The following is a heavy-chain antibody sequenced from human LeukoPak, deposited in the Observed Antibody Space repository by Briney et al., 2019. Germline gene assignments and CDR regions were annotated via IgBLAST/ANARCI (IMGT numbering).Heavy chain of an antibody. CDR2: ITPILGLI. Sequence: SVKLSCKASGGAFSNYAINWVRHAPGQGLEWMGRITPILGLINYAQKFQGRVTITADKSTSTGYMEVTGLRSDDTASYDCARGRGSRTGYNGDYLDVWGQGTLVTVSS. J-gene: IGHJ4*02. V-gene: IGHV1-69*04. D-gene: IGHD5-18*01. CDR3: ARGRGSRTGYNGDYLDV. CDR1: GGAFSNYA.